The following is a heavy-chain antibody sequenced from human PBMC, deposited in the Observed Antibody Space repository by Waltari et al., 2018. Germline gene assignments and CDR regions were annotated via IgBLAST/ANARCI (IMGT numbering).Heavy chain of an antibody. CDR3: AREGLHGSGGSCYRDAFDI. V-gene: IGHV4-59*01. CDR2: IYYSGST. D-gene: IGHD2-15*01. Sequence: QVQLQESGPGLVKPSETLSLTCTVSGGSLSSYYWSWIRQPPGKGLEWLWYIYYSGSTNYNPSLKSRGTISVDTSKNQISLKLSSVTAADTAVYYCAREGLHGSGGSCYRDAFDIWGQGTMVTVSS. CDR1: GGSLSSYY. J-gene: IGHJ3*02.